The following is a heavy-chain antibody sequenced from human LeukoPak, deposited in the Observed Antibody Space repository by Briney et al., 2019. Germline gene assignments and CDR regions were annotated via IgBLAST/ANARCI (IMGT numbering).Heavy chain of an antibody. Sequence: GGSLRLSCSASGFTFSTYSMNWVRQAPGKGLEWVSSISSSSRYIYYADSVKGRFTISRDDAKNSLYLQMNSLRAEDTAVYYCARSRYLETDTAMALGDYWGQGTLVTVSS. CDR3: ARSRYLETDTAMALGDY. V-gene: IGHV3-21*01. CDR1: GFTFSTYS. D-gene: IGHD5-18*01. CDR2: ISSSSRYI. J-gene: IGHJ4*02.